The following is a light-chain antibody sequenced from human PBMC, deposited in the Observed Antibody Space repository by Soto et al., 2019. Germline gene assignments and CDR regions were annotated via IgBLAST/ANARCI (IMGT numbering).Light chain of an antibody. CDR2: EVS. V-gene: IGLV2-14*01. CDR1: SSDVGGYNY. J-gene: IGLJ2*01. CDR3: SSYTSSGTLV. Sequence: QLVLTQPASVSGSPGQSITISCTGTSSDVGGYNYVSWYQQHPDKAPKLMIYEVSNRPSGVSNRFSGSKSGNTASLTISGLQAEDEADYYCSSYTSSGTLVFGGGTKLTVL.